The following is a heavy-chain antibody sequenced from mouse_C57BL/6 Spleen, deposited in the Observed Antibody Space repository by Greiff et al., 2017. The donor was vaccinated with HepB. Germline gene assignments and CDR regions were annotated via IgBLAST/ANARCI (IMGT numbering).Heavy chain of an antibody. D-gene: IGHD1-1*01. CDR1: GYTFTSYW. V-gene: IGHV1-55*01. J-gene: IGHJ2*01. CDR2: IYPGSGST. CDR3: AVITTVEYYFDY. Sequence: QVQLQQPGAELVKPGASVKMSCKASGYTFTSYWITWVKQRPGQGLEWIGEIYPGSGSTNYNEKFKSKATLTVDTSSSTAYMQLSSLTSEDSAVYYGAVITTVEYYFDYWGQGTTLTVSS.